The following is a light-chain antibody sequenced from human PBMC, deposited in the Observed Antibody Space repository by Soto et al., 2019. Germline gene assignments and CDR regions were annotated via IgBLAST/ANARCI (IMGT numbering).Light chain of an antibody. V-gene: IGKV2-30*01. J-gene: IGKJ1*01. CDR3: MQGTHWPWT. CDR2: QVS. CDR1: QGLVYSDGNTF. Sequence: DVVVTQSPLSLPVTLGQPASISCKSSQGLVYSDGNTFLNWFHQRPGQSPRRLIYQVSKRDSGVPDRFRGGGSGTDFTLKISRVEAEDVGVYYCMQGTHWPWTFGQGTKVEIK.